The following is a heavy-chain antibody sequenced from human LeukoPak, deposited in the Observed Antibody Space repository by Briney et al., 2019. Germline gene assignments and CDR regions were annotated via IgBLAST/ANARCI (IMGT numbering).Heavy chain of an antibody. CDR2: IIPIFGTA. CDR3: ARDSPGGSAAFDI. J-gene: IGHJ3*02. V-gene: IGHV1-69*13. CDR1: GGTFSSYA. Sequence: ASVKVSCKASGGTFSSYAISWVRQAPGQGLEWMGGIIPIFGTANYAQKFQGRVTITADESTGTAYMELSSLGSEDTAVYYCARDSPGGSAAFDIWGQGTMVTVSS. D-gene: IGHD2-15*01.